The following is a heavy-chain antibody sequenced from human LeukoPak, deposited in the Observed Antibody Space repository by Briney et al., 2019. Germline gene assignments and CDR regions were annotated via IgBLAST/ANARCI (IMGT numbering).Heavy chain of an antibody. Sequence: GGSLRLSCATSGFTFSDYYLRWIRQAPGKGLECVSYISDSGSSIDYADSVKGRFTISRDNAKNSLYLQMNSLRAEDTAVYYCARPRAMVSRDGFDIWGQGTMVTVSS. V-gene: IGHV3-11*01. CDR2: ISDSGSSI. CDR1: GFTFSDYY. J-gene: IGHJ3*02. D-gene: IGHD5-18*01. CDR3: ARPRAMVSRDGFDI.